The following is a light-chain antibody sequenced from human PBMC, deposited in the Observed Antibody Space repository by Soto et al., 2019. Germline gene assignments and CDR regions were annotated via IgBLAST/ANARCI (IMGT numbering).Light chain of an antibody. CDR1: QSVSTSN. CDR3: QQYNSYSET. V-gene: IGKV3-20*01. J-gene: IGKJ1*01. CDR2: GAS. Sequence: IVLTQSPGTLSSSPGERATLSCRASQSVSTSNLAWYQQRPGQAPRLLIYGASRRATGIPDRFSGSGSGTDFTLTISSLQPDDFATYYCQQYNSYSETFGQGTKVDIK.